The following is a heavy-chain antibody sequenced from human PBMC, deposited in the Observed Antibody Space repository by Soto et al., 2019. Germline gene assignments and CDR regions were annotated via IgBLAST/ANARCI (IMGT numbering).Heavy chain of an antibody. D-gene: IGHD6-19*01. CDR3: ARGVAVAGHYLDS. Sequence: QVQLRQWGAGLLKPSETLSLTCAVYGGSFSGHYWSWLRQSPGKGLEWIGEINHSGSTNHNPSLKSRVTISVDTSKNQFSLKVRSVTAADTAVYYCARGVAVAGHYLDSWGQGTLVTVSS. V-gene: IGHV4-34*02. CDR2: INHSGST. J-gene: IGHJ4*02. CDR1: GGSFSGHY.